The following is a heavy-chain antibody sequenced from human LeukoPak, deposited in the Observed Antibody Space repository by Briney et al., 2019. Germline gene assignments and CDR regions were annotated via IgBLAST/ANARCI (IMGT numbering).Heavy chain of an antibody. J-gene: IGHJ4*02. CDR2: INWNGGST. Sequence: SGGSLRLSCAASGFTFDDFDDYGMNWVRQAPGKGLEWVSGINWNGGSTGYADSVKGRFTISRDNAKKYVYLQMNSLRAEDTAVYYCAKDRLRLGELSLYYFDYWGQGTLVTVSS. D-gene: IGHD3-16*02. V-gene: IGHV3-20*04. CDR3: AKDRLRLGELSLYYFDY. CDR1: GFTFDDFDDYG.